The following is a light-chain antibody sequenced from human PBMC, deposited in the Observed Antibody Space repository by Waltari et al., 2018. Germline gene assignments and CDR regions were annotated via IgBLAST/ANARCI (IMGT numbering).Light chain of an antibody. CDR1: QSVGRN. CDR2: GAS. J-gene: IGKJ4*01. CDR3: QQYNNWPALT. V-gene: IGKV3-15*01. Sequence: EIVMTQSPATLSVSPGEGATLSCRASQSVGRNLAWYQQKPGQAPRLLIYGASTRATDIPARFSGSGSGTEFTLTISSLQSEDFVVYFCQQYNNWPALTFGGGTKVEIK.